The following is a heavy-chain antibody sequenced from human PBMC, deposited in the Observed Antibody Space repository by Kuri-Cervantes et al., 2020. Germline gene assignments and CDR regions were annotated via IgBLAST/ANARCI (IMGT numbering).Heavy chain of an antibody. CDR2: ISWNSGSI. J-gene: IGHJ4*01. CDR1: GFTFGDYA. CDR3: AKDTRFDSLLEYYFDY. D-gene: IGHD3-9*01. V-gene: IGHV3-9*01. Sequence: SLKISCAASGFTFGDYAMHWVRQAPGKGLEWVSGISWNSGSIGYADSVKGRFTISRDNAKNSLYLQMNSLRAEDTALYYCAKDTRFDSLLEYYFDYWGQGTPVTVSS.